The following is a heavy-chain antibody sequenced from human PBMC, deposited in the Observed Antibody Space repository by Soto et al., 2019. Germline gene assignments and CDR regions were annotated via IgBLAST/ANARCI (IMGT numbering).Heavy chain of an antibody. J-gene: IGHJ6*03. D-gene: IGHD3-3*01. V-gene: IGHV4-34*01. Sequence: SETLSLTCAVYGGSFSGYYWSWIRQPPGKGLEWIGEINHSGSTKYNPSLKSRVTISVDTSKNQFSLKLSSVTAADTAVYYCARGVYDFWSGYFAHTGYYYMDVWGKGTTVTVSS. CDR1: GGSFSGYY. CDR3: ARGVYDFWSGYFAHTGYYYMDV. CDR2: INHSGST.